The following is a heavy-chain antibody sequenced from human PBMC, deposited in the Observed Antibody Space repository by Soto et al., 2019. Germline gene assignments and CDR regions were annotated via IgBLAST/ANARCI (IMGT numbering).Heavy chain of an antibody. D-gene: IGHD3-9*01. CDR3: ARERGYYDILTGPPRYGMDV. J-gene: IGHJ6*02. CDR1: GFTFSSYG. V-gene: IGHV3-33*01. CDR2: IWYDGSNK. Sequence: QPGGSLRLSCAASGFTFSSYGMHWVRQAPGKGLEWVAVIWYDGSNKYYADSVKGRFTISRDNSKNTLYLQMNSLRAEDTAVYYCARERGYYDILTGPPRYGMDVWGQGTTVTVSS.